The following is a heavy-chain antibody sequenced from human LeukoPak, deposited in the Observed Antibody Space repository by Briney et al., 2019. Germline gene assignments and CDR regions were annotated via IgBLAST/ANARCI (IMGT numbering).Heavy chain of an antibody. J-gene: IGHJ3*02. CDR1: GYSISSGYY. CDR2: IYHSGST. CDR3: ASSGEDDAFDI. D-gene: IGHD7-27*01. V-gene: IGHV4-38-2*02. Sequence: TSETLSLTCTVSGYSISSGYYWGWIRQPPGKGLEWIGSIYHSGSTYYNPSLKSRVTISVDTSKNQFSLKLSSVTAADTAVYYCASSGEDDAFDIWGQGTMVTVSS.